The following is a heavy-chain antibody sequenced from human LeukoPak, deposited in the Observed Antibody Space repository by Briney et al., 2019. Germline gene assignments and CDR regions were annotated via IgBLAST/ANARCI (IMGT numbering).Heavy chain of an antibody. V-gene: IGHV3-30*04. CDR1: GFTFSSFA. J-gene: IGHJ4*02. CDR3: ATDYGGNSGTDY. Sequence: GGSLRLSCAASGFTFSSFAMHWVRQAPGKGLEWVTVISFDGSDKYYADSVKGRFTISRDNSKDTLYLQMNSLRLEDTAIYYCATDYGGNSGTDYWGQGTLVTVSS. D-gene: IGHD4-23*01. CDR2: ISFDGSDK.